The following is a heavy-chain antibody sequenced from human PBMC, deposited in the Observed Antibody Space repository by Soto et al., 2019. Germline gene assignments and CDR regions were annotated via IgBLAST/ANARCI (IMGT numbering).Heavy chain of an antibody. J-gene: IGHJ6*03. D-gene: IGHD4-17*01. CDR2: ISGSGGST. Sequence: EVQLLESGGGLVQPGGSLRLSCAASGFTFSSYAMRWVRQAPGQGLEWVSAISGSGGSTCYADSVQGRFTISRDNSKNTLYLQMNSLRAEDTAVYYCAKDWHDYGDFPTKPRYYYYYYMDVWGKGTTVTVSS. CDR3: AKDWHDYGDFPTKPRYYYYYYMDV. CDR1: GFTFSSYA. V-gene: IGHV3-23*01.